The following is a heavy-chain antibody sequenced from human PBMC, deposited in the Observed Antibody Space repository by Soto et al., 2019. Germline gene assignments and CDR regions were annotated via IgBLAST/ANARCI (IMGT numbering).Heavy chain of an antibody. J-gene: IGHJ4*02. CDR3: AKGVRLHCGGDCYPSYFDY. CDR2: ISYDGSNK. D-gene: IGHD2-21*02. Sequence: QVPLVESGGGVVQPGRSLRLSCAASGFTFSSYGMHWVRQAPGKGLEWVAVISYDGSNKYYADSVKGRFTISRDNSKNTLYLQMNSLRAEDTAVYYCAKGVRLHCGGDCYPSYFDYWGQGTLVTVSS. CDR1: GFTFSSYG. V-gene: IGHV3-30*18.